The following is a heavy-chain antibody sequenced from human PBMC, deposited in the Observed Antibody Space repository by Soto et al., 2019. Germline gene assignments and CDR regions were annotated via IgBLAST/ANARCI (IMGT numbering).Heavy chain of an antibody. Sequence: ASETLSLTCTVSGGSISSSSYYWGWIRQPPGKGLEWIGYVYHTGRTSYNPSLKSRVSISMDTSKNQFSLNLDSVTAADTAVYFCARDFAYFDSWGQGTLVTVSS. CDR1: GGSISSSSYY. CDR3: ARDFAYFDS. CDR2: VYHTGRT. D-gene: IGHD3-3*01. V-gene: IGHV4-61*05. J-gene: IGHJ4*02.